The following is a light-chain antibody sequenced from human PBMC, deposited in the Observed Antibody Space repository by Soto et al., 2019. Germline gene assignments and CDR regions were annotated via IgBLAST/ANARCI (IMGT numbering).Light chain of an antibody. V-gene: IGLV2-14*01. CDR3: CSYAGTYYV. CDR1: SSDVGGYNH. J-gene: IGLJ1*01. CDR2: EVS. Sequence: QSVLTQPASVSGSPGQSITISCTGTSSDVGGYNHVSWYQHHPGKAPKLMIYEVSNRPSGVSNRFSGSKSGYTASLTISGLQSEDEADYYCCSYAGTYYVFGTGTKVTVL.